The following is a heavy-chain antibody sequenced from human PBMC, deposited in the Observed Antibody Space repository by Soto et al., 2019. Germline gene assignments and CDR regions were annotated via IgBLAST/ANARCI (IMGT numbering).Heavy chain of an antibody. J-gene: IGHJ6*02. CDR1: GYSFTSYW. Sequence: GESLKISCKVSGYSFTSYWISWVRQMPGKGLERMGRIDPSDSYTNYSPSFQGHVTISADKSISTAYLQWSSLKASDTAIYYCVEDPRGKYSPGHYGMDLWGQGTTVTVSS. CDR2: IDPSDSYT. CDR3: VEDPRGKYSPGHYGMDL. V-gene: IGHV5-10-1*01. D-gene: IGHD3-16*01.